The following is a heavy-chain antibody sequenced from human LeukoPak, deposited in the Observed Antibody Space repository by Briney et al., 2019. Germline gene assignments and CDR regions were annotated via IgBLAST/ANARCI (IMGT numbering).Heavy chain of an antibody. CDR3: AKGEEQWLPYY. CDR2: ISYDGSNK. V-gene: IGHV3-30*18. Sequence: GGSLRLSCAASGFTFSSYGMHWVRQAPGKGLEWVAVISYDGSNKYYADSVKGRFTISRDNSKNTLYLQMNSLRAEDTAVYYCAKGEEQWLPYYWGQGTLVTVSS. J-gene: IGHJ4*02. D-gene: IGHD6-19*01. CDR1: GFTFSSYG.